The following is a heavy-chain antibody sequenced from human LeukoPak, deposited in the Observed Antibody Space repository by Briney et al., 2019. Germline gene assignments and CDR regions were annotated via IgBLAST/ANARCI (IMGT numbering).Heavy chain of an antibody. V-gene: IGHV3-11*05. CDR2: ISSSSSYT. Sequence: GGSLRLSCAASGFTFSDYYMSWMRQAPRKGLEWVSYISSSSSYTNYADSVKGRFTISRDNAKNPLYLQMNSLRAEDTAVYYCARGGYSGYDWVDYWGQGTLVTVSS. CDR1: GFTFSDYY. CDR3: ARGGYSGYDWVDY. J-gene: IGHJ4*02. D-gene: IGHD5-12*01.